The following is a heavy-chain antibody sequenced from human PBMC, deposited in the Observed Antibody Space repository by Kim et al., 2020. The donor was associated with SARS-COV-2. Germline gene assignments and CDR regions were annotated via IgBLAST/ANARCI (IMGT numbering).Heavy chain of an antibody. CDR2: ILYDGSNK. Sequence: GGSLRLSCAASGLTFSSYAMHWVRQAPGKGLEWVAAILYDGSNKYYADSVKGRFTISRDNSKNTLYLQMNSLRAEDTAVYYCAIWFGELRGEGSGYWGQGTLVTVSS. CDR1: GLTFSSYA. D-gene: IGHD3-10*01. V-gene: IGHV3-30-3*01. CDR3: AIWFGELRGEGSGY. J-gene: IGHJ4*02.